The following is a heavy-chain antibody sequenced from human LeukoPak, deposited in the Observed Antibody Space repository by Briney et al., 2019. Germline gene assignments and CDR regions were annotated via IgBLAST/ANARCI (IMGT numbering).Heavy chain of an antibody. CDR1: GFTFSDHY. V-gene: IGHV3-72*01. J-gene: IGHJ6*03. Sequence: PGGSLRLSCAASGFTFSDHYMDWIRQVPGKGLEWVGRIRDKPSTYTTDYAASVKGRFTISRDDSKNSLYLQMNRLRAEDTAVYFCARAYRDYVWGSHQGYSDYYYMDVWGKGTTVTVSS. D-gene: IGHD3-16*02. CDR2: IRDKPSTYTT. CDR3: ARAYRDYVWGSHQGYSDYYYMDV.